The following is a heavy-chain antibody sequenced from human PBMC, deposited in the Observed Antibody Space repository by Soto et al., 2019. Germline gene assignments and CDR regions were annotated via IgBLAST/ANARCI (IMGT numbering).Heavy chain of an antibody. D-gene: IGHD2-15*01. CDR2: IYYSGST. CDR1: GGSISSGDCY. J-gene: IGHJ4*02. CDR3: ARETHVAALDY. Sequence: SSETLSLTCTVSGGSISSGDCYWSWIRQPPGKGLEWIGYIYYSGSTYYNPSLKSRVTISVDTSKNQFSLKLSSVTAADAAVYYCARETHVAALDYWGQGTLVTV. V-gene: IGHV4-30-4*01.